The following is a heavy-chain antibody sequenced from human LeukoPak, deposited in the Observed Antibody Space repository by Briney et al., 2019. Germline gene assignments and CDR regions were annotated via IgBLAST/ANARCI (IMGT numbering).Heavy chain of an antibody. CDR1: GFTFSSYE. D-gene: IGHD6-6*01. Sequence: PGGSLRLSCAASGFTFSSYEMNWVRQAPGKGLEWVSYISSSGSTIYYADSVKGRFTISRDNAKNSLYLQINSLRAEDTAVYYCARVKQLVRFFDYWGQGTLVTVSS. J-gene: IGHJ4*02. V-gene: IGHV3-48*03. CDR2: ISSSGSTI. CDR3: ARVKQLVRFFDY.